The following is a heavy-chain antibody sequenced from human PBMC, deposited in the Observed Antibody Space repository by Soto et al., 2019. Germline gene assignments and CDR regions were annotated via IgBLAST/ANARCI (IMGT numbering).Heavy chain of an antibody. D-gene: IGHD3-10*01. CDR3: TRHSYTHPGIVDY. CDR1: GDSINNNHYY. V-gene: IGHV4-39*01. CDR2: IYFTGSP. Sequence: SETLSLTCNVSGDSINNNHYYWGWIRQSPGTGLERIASIYFTGSPQSNPSLRSRITISVDTTKNHFSLQLRSVTAADTAIYYCTRHSYTHPGIVDYWGQGTRVTVSS. J-gene: IGHJ4*02.